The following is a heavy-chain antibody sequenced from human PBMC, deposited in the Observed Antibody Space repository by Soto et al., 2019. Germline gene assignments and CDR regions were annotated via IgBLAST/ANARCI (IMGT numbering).Heavy chain of an antibody. CDR1: GVTLTSSA. D-gene: IGHD5-18*01. CDR3: ARVVYSYGLGYGMDV. Sequence: GASVKVSCKASGVTLTSSAVQWVRQTRGHRLESIGRIVVGSGNTNYAQKFQGRVTITADESTSTAYMELSSLRSEDTAVYYCARVVYSYGLGYGMDVWGQGTTVTVSS. CDR2: IVVGSGNT. J-gene: IGHJ6*02. V-gene: IGHV1-58*01.